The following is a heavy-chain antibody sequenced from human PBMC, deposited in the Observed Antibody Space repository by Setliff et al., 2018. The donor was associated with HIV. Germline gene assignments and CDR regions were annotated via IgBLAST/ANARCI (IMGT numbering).Heavy chain of an antibody. CDR3: ARDATYYNFWSGSYDAFDV. J-gene: IGHJ3*01. CDR2: ISSDGSDK. D-gene: IGHD3-3*01. Sequence: LRLSCAASGFAFRNYIFHWVRQAPGKGLEWVAIISSDGSDKNYADSVKGRFTVSRDNSKNTLYLQMNSLRAEDTAVYYCARDATYYNFWSGSYDAFDVWGPGTMVTVSS. CDR1: GFAFRNYI. V-gene: IGHV3-30*01.